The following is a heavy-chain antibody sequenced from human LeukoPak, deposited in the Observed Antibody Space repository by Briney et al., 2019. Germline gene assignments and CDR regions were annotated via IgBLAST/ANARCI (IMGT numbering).Heavy chain of an antibody. CDR3: ARGTYYYGSGSYWSYYYYMDV. D-gene: IGHD3-10*01. J-gene: IGHJ6*03. Sequence: SVKVSFKASGGTFSSYAISWVRQAPGQGLEWMGGIIPIFGTANYAHKFQGRVTITADESTSTAYMELSSLRSEDTAVYYCARGTYYYGSGSYWSYYYYMDVWGKGTTVTVSS. CDR1: GGTFSSYA. CDR2: IIPIFGTA. V-gene: IGHV1-69*13.